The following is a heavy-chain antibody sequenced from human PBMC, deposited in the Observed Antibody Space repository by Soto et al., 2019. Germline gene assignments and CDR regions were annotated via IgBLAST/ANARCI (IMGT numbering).Heavy chain of an antibody. CDR3: ARQGAPPHGSGSLDV. D-gene: IGHD3-10*01. V-gene: IGHV4-59*08. J-gene: IGHJ6*04. CDR1: GGSISSYY. Sequence: SETLSLTCTVSGGSISSYYWSWIRQPPGKGLEWIGYIYYSGSTNYNPSLKSRVTISVDTSKNQFSLKLSSVTAADTAVYYCARQGAPPHGSGSLDVWGKGTTVTVSS. CDR2: IYYSGST.